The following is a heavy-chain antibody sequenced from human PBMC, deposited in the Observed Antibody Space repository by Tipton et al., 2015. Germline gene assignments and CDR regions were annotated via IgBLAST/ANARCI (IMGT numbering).Heavy chain of an antibody. V-gene: IGHV4-34*01. CDR1: GGSFSGDY. CDR2: INHSGST. Sequence: TLSLTCAVFGGSFSGDYWSWIRQPPGKGLEWIGEINHSGSTNYNPSLKSRVTISRDTSKSQFSLKLTSVTAADTAVYYCARGRSTVNNAVEGYWFDPWGQGTLVTVSS. D-gene: IGHD4-11*01. J-gene: IGHJ5*02. CDR3: ARGRSTVNNAVEGYWFDP.